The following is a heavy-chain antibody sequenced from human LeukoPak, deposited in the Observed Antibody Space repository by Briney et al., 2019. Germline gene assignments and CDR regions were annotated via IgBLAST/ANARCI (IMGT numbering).Heavy chain of an antibody. J-gene: IGHJ4*02. D-gene: IGHD1-26*01. CDR3: ASRRGLGSYFGY. V-gene: IGHV4-39*07. CDR2: IYYSGST. Sequence: PSETLSLTCTVSGGSISSSSYYWGWIRQPPGKGLEWIGSIYYSGSTYYNPSLKSRVTISVDTSKNQFSLKLSSVTAADTAVYYCASRRGLGSYFGYWGQGTLVTVSS. CDR1: GGSISSSSYY.